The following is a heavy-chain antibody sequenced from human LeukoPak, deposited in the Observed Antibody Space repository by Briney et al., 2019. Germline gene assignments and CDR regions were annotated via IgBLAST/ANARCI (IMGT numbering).Heavy chain of an antibody. CDR3: ASGGRYSSGWYPDY. CDR1: GGTFSSYA. D-gene: IGHD6-19*01. CDR2: TIPILGIA. V-gene: IGHV1-69*04. Sequence: SVKVSCKASGGTFSSYAISWVRQAPGQGLEWMGRTIPILGIANYAQKFQGRVTITADKSTSTAYMELSSLRSEDTAVYYCASGGRYSSGWYPDYWGQGTLVTVSS. J-gene: IGHJ4*02.